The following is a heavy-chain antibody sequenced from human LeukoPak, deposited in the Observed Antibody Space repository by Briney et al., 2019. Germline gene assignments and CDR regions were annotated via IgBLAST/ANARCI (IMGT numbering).Heavy chain of an antibody. CDR2: IYYSGST. J-gene: IGHJ4*02. CDR1: GGSISSYY. V-gene: IGHV4-59*08. D-gene: IGHD3-3*01. Sequence: SGTLSLTCTVSGGSISSYYWSWIRQPPGKGLEWIGYIYYSGSTNYNPSLKSRVTISVDTSKNQFSLKLSSVTAADTAVYYCARRSFGVAKYYFDYWGQGTLVTVSS. CDR3: ARRSFGVAKYYFDY.